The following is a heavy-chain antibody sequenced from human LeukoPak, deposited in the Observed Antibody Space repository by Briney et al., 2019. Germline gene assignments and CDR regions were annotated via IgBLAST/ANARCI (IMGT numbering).Heavy chain of an antibody. CDR3: TRETPPQYYYDSSGPHGRWFDP. J-gene: IGHJ5*02. CDR2: IFYSGYT. Sequence: SETLSLTCTVSGGSIRTTSSYWGWIRQPPGKGLEWIGSIFYSGYTYSNSSLESRVTISVDTSKNQFSLKLSPVTAADTAVYYCTRETPPQYYYDSSGPHGRWFDPWGQGTLVTVSS. V-gene: IGHV4-39*07. CDR1: GGSIRTTSSY. D-gene: IGHD3-22*01.